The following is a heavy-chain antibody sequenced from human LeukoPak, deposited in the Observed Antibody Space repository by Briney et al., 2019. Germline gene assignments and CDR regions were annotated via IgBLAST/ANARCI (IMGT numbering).Heavy chain of an antibody. D-gene: IGHD3-16*02. Sequence: KTGGSLRLSCAASGFTFSSYSMNWVRQAPGKGLEWVSSISSSSSYIYYAGSVKGRFTISRDNAKNSLYLQMNSLRAEDTAVYYCARGFFDYVWGSYRSISFDYWGQGTLVTVSS. CDR3: ARGFFDYVWGSYRSISFDY. V-gene: IGHV3-21*01. CDR1: GFTFSSYS. CDR2: ISSSSSYI. J-gene: IGHJ4*02.